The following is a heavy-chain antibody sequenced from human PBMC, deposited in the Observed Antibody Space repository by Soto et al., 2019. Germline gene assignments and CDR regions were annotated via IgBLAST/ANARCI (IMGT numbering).Heavy chain of an antibody. V-gene: IGHV4-59*08. CDR1: GGSISSYY. CDR2: IYYSGST. CDR3: ARHNYGSGSTYFDY. J-gene: IGHJ4*02. D-gene: IGHD3-10*01. Sequence: SETMSVTCTVAGGSISSYYWSCIRKNPGKGLEWIGYIYYSGSTNYNPSLKSRVTISVDTSKNQFSLKLNSMTAADTAVYYCARHNYGSGSTYFDYWGQGTLVTVSS.